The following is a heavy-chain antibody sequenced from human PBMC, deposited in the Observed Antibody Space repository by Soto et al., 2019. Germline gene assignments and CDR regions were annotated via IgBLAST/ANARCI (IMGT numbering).Heavy chain of an antibody. CDR3: ARDPPATRHGMDV. CDR1: GFTVSSNY. V-gene: IGHV3-53*02. J-gene: IGHJ6*02. CDR2: IYSGGST. Sequence: EVQLVETGGGLIQPGGSLRLSCAASGFTVSSNYMSWVRQAPGKGLEWVSVIYSGGSTYYADSVRVRFTIARDNTKNTLYLQMKSLRAEDTDVYYCARDPPATRHGMDVWGQGTTVTVSS.